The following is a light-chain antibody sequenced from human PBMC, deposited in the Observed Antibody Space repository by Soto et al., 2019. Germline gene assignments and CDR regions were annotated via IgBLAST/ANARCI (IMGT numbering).Light chain of an antibody. CDR2: AAS. CDR3: LQYNDYPWT. J-gene: IGKJ1*01. Sequence: AIQMTQSPSSLSASVGDRVTITCRASQDIRRELGWYQQRPGKATKLLISAASLLKSGVPARFGGSGSGTDFTLTISSLQPEDFATYYYLQYNDYPWTFGQGTKVEVK. V-gene: IGKV1-6*01. CDR1: QDIRRE.